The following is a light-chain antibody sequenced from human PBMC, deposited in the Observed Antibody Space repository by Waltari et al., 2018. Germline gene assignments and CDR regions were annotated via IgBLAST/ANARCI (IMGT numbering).Light chain of an antibody. V-gene: IGKV3-11*01. J-gene: IGKJ4*01. Sequence: EIVLTQSPATLSLSPGERATLSCRASQSVTTSLAWYQKKPGQAPRLLIFDASDRATGVPARFSGSGSGTDFTLTISRLEPEDFAVYFCHQRTSWPLTFGGGTQVEFK. CDR1: QSVTTS. CDR2: DAS. CDR3: HQRTSWPLT.